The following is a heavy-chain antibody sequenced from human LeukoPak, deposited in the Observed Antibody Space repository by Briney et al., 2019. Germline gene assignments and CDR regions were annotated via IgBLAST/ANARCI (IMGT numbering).Heavy chain of an antibody. CDR3: AKDRTVGASYWYFAL. Sequence: RGGSLRLSCAPSGVPLCSLAMRCARHAPGRGVEWVSDICSSCSGENTYYADSVKGRFTISRDSSKNTLFLYINTLRAEDTAIYYCAKDRTVGASYWYFALWGRSTLVTVSS. CDR2: ICSSCSGENT. D-gene: IGHD1-26*01. V-gene: IGHV3-23*01. CDR1: GVPLCSLA. J-gene: IGHJ2*01.